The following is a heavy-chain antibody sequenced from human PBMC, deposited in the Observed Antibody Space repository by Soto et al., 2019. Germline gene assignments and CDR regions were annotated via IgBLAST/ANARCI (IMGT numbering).Heavy chain of an antibody. CDR3: ARAPHSDYYGMDV. CDR2: INHSGST. V-gene: IGHV4-34*01. J-gene: IGHJ6*02. Sequence: LSLTCAVYGGSFSGYYWSWIRQPPGKGLEWIGEINHSGSTNYNPSLKSRVTISVDTPKNQFSLKLSSVTAADTAVYYCARAPHSDYYGMDVWGQGTTVTVSS. CDR1: GGSFSGYY.